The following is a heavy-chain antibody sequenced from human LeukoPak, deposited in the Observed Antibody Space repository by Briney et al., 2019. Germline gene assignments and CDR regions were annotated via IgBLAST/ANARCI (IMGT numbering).Heavy chain of an antibody. CDR1: GGSISSGGYY. CDR2: IYHSGST. J-gene: IGHJ4*02. D-gene: IGHD3-22*01. Sequence: SQTLSLTCTVSGGSISSGGYYWSWIRQPPGKGLEWIGYIYHSGSTYYNPSLKSRVTISVDRSKNQFSLKLSSVTAADTAVYYCARVDGLGYYDSSGYSHWGQGTLVTVSS. CDR3: ARVDGLGYYDSSGYSH. V-gene: IGHV4-30-2*01.